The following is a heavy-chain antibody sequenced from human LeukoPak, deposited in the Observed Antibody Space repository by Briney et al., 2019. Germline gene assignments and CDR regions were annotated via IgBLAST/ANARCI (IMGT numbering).Heavy chain of an antibody. J-gene: IGHJ3*02. CDR2: ISYDGSNK. CDR1: GXTFSSYG. D-gene: IGHD6-13*01. CDR3: AKDFRDVQQQLVLAFDI. Sequence: PGRSLRLSCAASGXTFSSYGMHWVRQAPGKGLEWVAVISYDGSNKYYADSVKGRFTISRDNSKNTLYLQMNSLRAEDTAVYYCAKDFRDVQQQLVLAFDIWGQGTMVTVSS. V-gene: IGHV3-30*18.